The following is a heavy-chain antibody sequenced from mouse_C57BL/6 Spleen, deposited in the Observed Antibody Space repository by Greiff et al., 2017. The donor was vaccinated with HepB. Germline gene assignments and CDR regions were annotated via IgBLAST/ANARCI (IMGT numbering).Heavy chain of an antibody. D-gene: IGHD2-5*01. CDR2: ISSGGSYT. J-gene: IGHJ3*01. Sequence: EVMLVESGGDLVKPGGSLKLSCAASGFTFSSYGMSWVRQTPDKRLEWVATISSGGSYTYYPDSVKGRFTISRDNAKNTLYLQMSSLKSEDTAMYYCARPYYSNSWFAYWGQGTLVTVSA. CDR3: ARPYYSNSWFAY. V-gene: IGHV5-6*01. CDR1: GFTFSSYG.